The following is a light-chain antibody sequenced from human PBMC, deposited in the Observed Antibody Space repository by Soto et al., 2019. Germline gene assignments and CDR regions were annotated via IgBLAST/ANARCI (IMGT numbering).Light chain of an antibody. Sequence: IQLTQSPSSLSASIGDRVTITCRASQDIASYLAWYQQKPGNAPKLLIYAASTLQSGVPSRFSGSGSGTDFTLTISSLQHEDFVTYYCQQLNVNLLFGQGTKLEIK. J-gene: IGKJ2*01. CDR3: QQLNVNLL. V-gene: IGKV1-9*01. CDR1: QDIASY. CDR2: AAS.